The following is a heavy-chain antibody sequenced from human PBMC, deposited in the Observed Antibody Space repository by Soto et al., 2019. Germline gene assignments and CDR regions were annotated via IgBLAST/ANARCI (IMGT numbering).Heavy chain of an antibody. D-gene: IGHD3-10*01. V-gene: IGHV3-66*01. Sequence: EVQLVESGGGLVQPGGSLRLSCAASGFTVSSHYINWVRQAPGKGLDWVSVIYNSGTSFYADSVKGRFTFSRDTAKNSVFLQMSSLRAEDTAVYFCARGTWIVRGLIPDAFDIWGQGTMVTVSS. CDR1: GFTVSSHY. J-gene: IGHJ3*02. CDR2: IYNSGTS. CDR3: ARGTWIVRGLIPDAFDI.